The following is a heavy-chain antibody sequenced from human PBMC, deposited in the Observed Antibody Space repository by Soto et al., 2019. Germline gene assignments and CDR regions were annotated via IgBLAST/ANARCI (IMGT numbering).Heavy chain of an antibody. CDR3: ARQVGGYSGYDYFDY. CDR1: GFTFSSYW. D-gene: IGHD5-12*01. J-gene: IGHJ4*02. CDR2: IKQDGSEK. V-gene: IGHV3-7*05. Sequence: GGSLRLSCAASGFTFSSYWMSWVRQAPGKGLEWVANIKQDGSEKYYVDSVKGRFTISRDNAKNSLYLQMNSLRAEDTAVYYCARQVGGYSGYDYFDYWGQGTPVTVSS.